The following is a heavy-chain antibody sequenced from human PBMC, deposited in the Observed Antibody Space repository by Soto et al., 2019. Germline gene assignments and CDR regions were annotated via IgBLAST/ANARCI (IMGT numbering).Heavy chain of an antibody. CDR1: GFTFSSYE. CDR2: ISYDGSNK. J-gene: IGHJ4*02. D-gene: IGHD6-19*01. V-gene: IGHV3-30*03. CDR3: ARSIVWYYFDS. Sequence: QVQLVESGGGVVQPGRSLRLSCAASGFTFSSYEMHWVRQAPGKGLEWVAVISYDGSNKYYADSVKGRFTLSRDISKNTLYLQMDSLRGEDTAVYYCARSIVWYYFDSWGQGTLVTVST.